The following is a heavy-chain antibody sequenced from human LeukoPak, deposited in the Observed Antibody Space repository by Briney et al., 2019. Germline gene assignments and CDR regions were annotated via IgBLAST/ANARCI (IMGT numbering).Heavy chain of an antibody. CDR3: ARAAAGSNYYYYYGMDV. V-gene: IGHV4-59*01. D-gene: IGHD6-13*01. J-gene: IGHJ6*02. CDR2: IYYSGST. CDR1: GGSISSYY. Sequence: SETLSLTCTVSGGSISSYYWSWIRQPPGKGLEWIGYIYYSGSTNYNPSLKSRVTISVDTSKNQFSLKLNSVTAADTAVYFCARAAAGSNYYYYYGMDVWGQGTTVTVSS.